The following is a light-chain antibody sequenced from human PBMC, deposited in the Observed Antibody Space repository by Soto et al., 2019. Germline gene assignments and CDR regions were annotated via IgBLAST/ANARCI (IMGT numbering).Light chain of an antibody. J-gene: IGKJ4*01. CDR1: QHINNY. CDR2: DAS. V-gene: IGKV1-33*01. Sequence: DLQMTQSPSSLSASVGDRVTITCRASQHINNYLNWYQQKPGKAPQLLIYDASNLETGVPSRFSGSGSGTDFTVTISSLQAEDIATYYCQQYGTLPLTFGGGTKVEI. CDR3: QQYGTLPLT.